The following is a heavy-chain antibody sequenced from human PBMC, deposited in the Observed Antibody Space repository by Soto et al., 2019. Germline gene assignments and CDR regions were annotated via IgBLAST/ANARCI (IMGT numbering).Heavy chain of an antibody. D-gene: IGHD2-21*02. CDR2: VSGSGDST. V-gene: IGHV3-23*01. CDR1: AFTFSSYA. Sequence: EVQLLESGGGLAQPGGSLRLSCAASAFTFSSYAMSWVRQAPGKGLEWVSAVSGSGDSTYYADSVKGRFTISRDNSKNTLYLQMNSLRDEDTAVYYCAKGRASDCPGCTQDYWGQGTLVTVSS. CDR3: AKGRASDCPGCTQDY. J-gene: IGHJ4*02.